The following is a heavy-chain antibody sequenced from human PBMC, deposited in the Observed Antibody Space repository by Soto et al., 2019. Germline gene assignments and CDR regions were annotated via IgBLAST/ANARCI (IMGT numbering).Heavy chain of an antibody. CDR3: GTFAVGTHLNWFDP. J-gene: IGHJ5*02. V-gene: IGHV1-24*01. Sequence: QVQLVQSGAEVKKPGASVKVSCKVSGYTLTELSMHWVRQAPGKGLEWMGGFDPEDGETIYAQKFQGRVTMTEDTTTDTAYVELSSLRSEDTAGYYCGTFAVGTHLNWFDPWGQGTLVTVSS. D-gene: IGHD1-26*01. CDR1: GYTLTELS. CDR2: FDPEDGET.